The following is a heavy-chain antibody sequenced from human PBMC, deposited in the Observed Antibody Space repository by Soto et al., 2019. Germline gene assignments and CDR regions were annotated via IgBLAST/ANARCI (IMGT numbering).Heavy chain of an antibody. Sequence: ASLKVSCKPSGYTFNGYYMHWVRQDPGQGLEGMGWINPNSGGTNYAQKFQGSVTMTRDTSISTTYMVLSRLRCDDTAVYYCARAPRLVPSLVFDYWGQGTLVTVSS. J-gene: IGHJ4*02. CDR2: INPNSGGT. CDR3: ARAPRLVPSLVFDY. V-gene: IGHV1-2*02. D-gene: IGHD6-19*01. CDR1: GYTFNGYY.